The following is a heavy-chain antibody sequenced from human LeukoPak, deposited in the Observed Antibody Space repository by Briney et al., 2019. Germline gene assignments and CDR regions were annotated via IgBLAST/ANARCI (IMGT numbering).Heavy chain of an antibody. CDR1: GYTFTSYG. J-gene: IGHJ4*02. Sequence: ASVKVSCKASGYTFTSYGISWVRQAPGQGLEWMGWISAYNGNTNYAQKLQGRVTMTTDTSTSTAYMELRSLRSDDTAVYYCARGTMVRGVTTGNFDYWGQGTLVTVSS. V-gene: IGHV1-18*01. CDR2: ISAYNGNT. D-gene: IGHD3-10*01. CDR3: ARGTMVRGVTTGNFDY.